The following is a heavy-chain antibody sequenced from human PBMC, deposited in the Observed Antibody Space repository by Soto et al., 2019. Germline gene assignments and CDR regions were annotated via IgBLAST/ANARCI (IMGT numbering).Heavy chain of an antibody. V-gene: IGHV4-59*08. CDR3: ARLDSRKGHYYDY. Sequence: SETHSLTSTVSGDYIGSYSWTWIRQPPGRRLEWIGYMYYTGSTNYNPSLKSRVSISVDTSKNQFSLKLRSVTAEDTAVYYCARLDSRKGHYYDYWGQGTLVTVSS. CDR2: MYYTGST. J-gene: IGHJ4*02. D-gene: IGHD2-21*01. CDR1: GDYIGSYS.